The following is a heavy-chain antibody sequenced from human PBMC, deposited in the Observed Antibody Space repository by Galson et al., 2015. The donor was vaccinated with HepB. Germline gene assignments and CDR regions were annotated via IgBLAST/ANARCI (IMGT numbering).Heavy chain of an antibody. CDR3: ARDHSRITTPIRPRSFDY. CDR1: GYTFTSYG. V-gene: IGHV1-18*04. Sequence: SVKVSCKASGYTFTSYGISWVRQAPGQGLEWMGWISAYNGNTNYAQKLQGRVTMTTDTSTSTAYMELRSLRSDDTAVYYCARDHSRITTPIRPRSFDYWGQGTLVTVSS. D-gene: IGHD3-3*01. CDR2: ISAYNGNT. J-gene: IGHJ4*02.